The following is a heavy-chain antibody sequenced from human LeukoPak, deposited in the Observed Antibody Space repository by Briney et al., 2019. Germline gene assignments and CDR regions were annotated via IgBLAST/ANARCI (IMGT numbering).Heavy chain of an antibody. D-gene: IGHD1-1*01. Sequence: PSETLSLTCTVSGGSISSSSYYWSWIRQPPGKGLEWIGYIYYSGSTNYNPSLKSRVTISVDTSKNQFSLKLSSVTAADTAVYYCARVEARSSPYFDYWGQGTLVTVSS. CDR1: GGSISSSSYY. V-gene: IGHV4-61*01. CDR2: IYYSGST. CDR3: ARVEARSSPYFDY. J-gene: IGHJ4*02.